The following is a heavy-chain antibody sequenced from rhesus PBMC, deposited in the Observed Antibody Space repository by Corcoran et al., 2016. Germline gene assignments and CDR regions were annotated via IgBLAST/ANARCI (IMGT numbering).Heavy chain of an antibody. CDR1: GFPFWAFG. CDR2: ISYTGKTI. V-gene: IGHV3-7*01. D-gene: IGHD1-38*01. Sequence: EVQLMESGGGLVQPGGSLRLSCAALGFPFWAFGMHWVRQAPGKGLECVSFISYTGKTIYYADSVKGRFTVSRDNAKNSLSLQMSSLRAEDTAVYYCTRGPGLYWYFDLWGPGTPITISS. CDR3: TRGPGLYWYFDL. J-gene: IGHJ2*01.